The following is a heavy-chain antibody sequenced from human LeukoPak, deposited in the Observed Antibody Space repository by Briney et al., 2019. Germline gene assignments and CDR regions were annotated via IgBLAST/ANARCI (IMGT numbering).Heavy chain of an antibody. CDR2: ISGSGGST. CDR1: GFTFSSYA. CDR3: AKVGRYSSSWYFGLDNWFDP. Sequence: GGSLRLSCAASGFTFSSYAMSWVRQAPGKGLEWVSAISGSGGSTYYADSVKGRFTISRDNSKNTLYLQMNSLRAEDTAVYYCAKVGRYSSSWYFGLDNWFDPWGQGTLVTVSS. J-gene: IGHJ5*02. D-gene: IGHD6-13*01. V-gene: IGHV3-23*01.